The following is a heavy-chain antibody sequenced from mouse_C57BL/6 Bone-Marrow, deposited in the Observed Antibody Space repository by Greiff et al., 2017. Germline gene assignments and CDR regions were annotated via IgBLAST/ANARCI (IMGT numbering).Heavy chain of an antibody. CDR1: GYTFTSYW. J-gene: IGHJ4*01. D-gene: IGHD2-5*01. Sequence: QVQLQQPGAELVRPGTSVKLSCKASGYTFTSYWMHWVKQRPGQGLEWIGVIDPSDSYTNYNQKFKGKATLTVDTSSSTAYMQLSSLTSEDSAFYYGARGSNYFNPHYAMDYWGQRTSVTVSS. V-gene: IGHV1-59*01. CDR3: ARGSNYFNPHYAMDY. CDR2: IDPSDSYT.